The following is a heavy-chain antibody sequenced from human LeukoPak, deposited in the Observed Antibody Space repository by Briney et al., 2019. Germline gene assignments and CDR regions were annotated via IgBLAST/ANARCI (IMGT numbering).Heavy chain of an antibody. J-gene: IGHJ6*03. CDR3: AREPRYSHYYLDV. D-gene: IGHD5-18*01. V-gene: IGHV3-48*04. CDR2: ISGHSTAI. CDR1: GFIFSDYS. Sequence: GSLRLSCAASGFIFSDYSVSWVRQAPGKGLEWISYISGHSTAIYYADSVMGRFTISRDNAKDSLYLQMNSLSAEDTAVYYCAREPRYSHYYLDVWGEGTTVIVSS.